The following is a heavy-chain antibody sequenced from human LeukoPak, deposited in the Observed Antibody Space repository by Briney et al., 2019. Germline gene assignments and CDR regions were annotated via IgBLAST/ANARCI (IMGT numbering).Heavy chain of an antibody. CDR2: ISGSGGRT. Sequence: GGSLRLSCAASGFTFTSYAMSWVRQAPGKGLEWVSTISGSGGRTYYADSVKGRFTISRDNSKNTLYLQMNSLRAEDTAVYYCANPGGAYYYDSSALFDYGGQGTLVTVSS. J-gene: IGHJ4*01. V-gene: IGHV3-23*01. CDR1: GFTFTSYA. D-gene: IGHD3-22*01. CDR3: ANPGGAYYYDSSALFDY.